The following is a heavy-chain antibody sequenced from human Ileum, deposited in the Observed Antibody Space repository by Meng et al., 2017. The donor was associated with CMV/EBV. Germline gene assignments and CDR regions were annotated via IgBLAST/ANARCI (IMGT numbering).Heavy chain of an antibody. V-gene: IGHV3-7*01. CDR3: AREDGFNTFDY. CDR2: INPDGSEK. CDR1: GFMFSSSW. J-gene: IGHJ4*02. D-gene: IGHD6-25*01. Sequence: GESLKISCAASGFMFSSSWMTWVRQAPGRGLEWVANINPDGSEKYYVDSLRGRFTISRDNAKNSLYLQMNSLTAEDTAFYYCAREDGFNTFDYWGQGTLVTGS.